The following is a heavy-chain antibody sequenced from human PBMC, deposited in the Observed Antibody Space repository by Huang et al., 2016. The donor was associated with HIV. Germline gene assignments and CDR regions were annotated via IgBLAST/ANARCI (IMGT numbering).Heavy chain of an antibody. CDR2: TSYRGST. J-gene: IGHJ4*02. CDR1: GGSIRSNY. CDR3: ASECSTLTGARAADY. V-gene: IGHV4-59*01. D-gene: IGHD3-10*01. Sequence: QVKLQESGQGLVKPSETLSLTCTVSGGSIRSNYWSGIRQPPGKGLEWIVNTSYRGSTNYDPTLKSRVTILIDTSQNQLSLKVNFWTAADPAVYYGASECSTLTGARAADYWGQGALVTVSS.